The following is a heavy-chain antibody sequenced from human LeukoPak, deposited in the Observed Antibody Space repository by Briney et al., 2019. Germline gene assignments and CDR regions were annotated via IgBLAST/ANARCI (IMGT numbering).Heavy chain of an antibody. CDR2: IYWSSSGT. V-gene: IGHV3-9*02. Sequence: GGSLRLSCVVSGFNSEDHAMHWVRQAPGKGLEWVSGIYWSSSGTGYADSVKGRFTVSRDSAKNSLYLQMNSLRPEDTALYYCARSYGALGYWGQGTLVTVSS. CDR3: ARSYGALGY. D-gene: IGHD1-26*01. CDR1: GFNSEDHA. J-gene: IGHJ4*02.